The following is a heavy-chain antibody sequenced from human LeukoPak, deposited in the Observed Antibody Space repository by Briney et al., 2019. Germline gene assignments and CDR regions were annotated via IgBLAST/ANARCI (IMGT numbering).Heavy chain of an antibody. Sequence: PSETLSLTCTVSGGSISSGGYYWSWIRQHPGKGLEWIGYIYYSGSTYYNPSLKSRVTISVDTSKNQFSLKLSSVTAADTAVYYCARGSLRVPFDYWGQGTLVTVSS. D-gene: IGHD3-16*02. CDR2: IYYSGST. CDR1: GGSISSGGYY. J-gene: IGHJ4*02. CDR3: ARGSLRVPFDY. V-gene: IGHV4-31*03.